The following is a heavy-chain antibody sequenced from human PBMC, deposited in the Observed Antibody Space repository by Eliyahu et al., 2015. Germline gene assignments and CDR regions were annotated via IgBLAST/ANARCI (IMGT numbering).Heavy chain of an antibody. CDR1: GFTFSSYW. Sequence: EVQLVESGGGLVQPGGSLRLSCAAXGFTFSSYWMXWVRQAPGKGLEWVSSISSSSSYIYYADSVKGRFTISRDNAKNSLYLQMNSLRAEDTAVYYCAREPTGYFDYWGQGTLVTVSS. V-gene: IGHV3-21*01. CDR3: AREPTGYFDY. J-gene: IGHJ4*02. D-gene: IGHD4-17*01. CDR2: ISSSSSYI.